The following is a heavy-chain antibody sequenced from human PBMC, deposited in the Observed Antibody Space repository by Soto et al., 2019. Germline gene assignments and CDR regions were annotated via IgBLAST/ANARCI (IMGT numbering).Heavy chain of an antibody. CDR2: ISYDGSNK. Sequence: GGSLRLSCAASGFTFSSYAMHWVRQAPGKGLEWVAVISYDGSNKYYADSVKGRFTISRDNSKNTLYLQMTSLRAEDTAVYYCARSATVVTPGDYWGQGTLVTVSS. V-gene: IGHV3-30-3*01. D-gene: IGHD4-17*01. CDR1: GFTFSSYA. CDR3: ARSATVVTPGDY. J-gene: IGHJ4*02.